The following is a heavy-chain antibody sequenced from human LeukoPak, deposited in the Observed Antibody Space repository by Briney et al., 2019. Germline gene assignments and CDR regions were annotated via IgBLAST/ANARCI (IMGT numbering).Heavy chain of an antibody. Sequence: GGSLRLSCVDSGFTFTNAWMSWVRQAPGKGLEWIGRIKSKTDGETTNYAEPVRGRSTISRDDSKSAVYLQMNSLKIEDTAVYYCTTDLGTYYHGSQRLIPIDYWGQGTLVTVSS. V-gene: IGHV3-15*01. D-gene: IGHD3-10*01. CDR3: TTDLGTYYHGSQRLIPIDY. J-gene: IGHJ4*02. CDR1: GFTFTNAW. CDR2: IKSKTDGETT.